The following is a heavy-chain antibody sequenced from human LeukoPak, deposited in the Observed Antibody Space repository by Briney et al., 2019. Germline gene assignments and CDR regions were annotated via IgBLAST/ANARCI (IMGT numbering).Heavy chain of an antibody. J-gene: IGHJ4*02. CDR1: GFTFSSYA. CDR2: ISYDGSNK. V-gene: IGHV3-30*04. CDR3: ARDGTHYYGSGSYYPPLDY. Sequence: PGGSLRLSCAASGFTFSSYAMHWVRQAPGKGLEWVAVISYDGSNKYYADSVKGRFTISRGNSKNTLYLQMNSLRAEDTAVYYCARDGTHYYGSGSYYPPLDYWGQGTLVTVSS. D-gene: IGHD3-10*01.